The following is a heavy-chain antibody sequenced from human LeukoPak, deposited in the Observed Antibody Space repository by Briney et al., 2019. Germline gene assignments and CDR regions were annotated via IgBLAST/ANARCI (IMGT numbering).Heavy chain of an antibody. CDR3: ARDHLAYYYDSSGYSAEYFQH. J-gene: IGHJ1*01. D-gene: IGHD3-22*01. V-gene: IGHV3-48*01. Sequence: PGGSLRLSCAASGFTFSSYSMNWVRHAPGKGLEWVSYISRSRSTIYYADSVKGRFTISRDNAKNSLYLQMNSLRAEDTAVYHCARDHLAYYYDSSGYSAEYFQHWGQGTLVTVSS. CDR2: ISRSRSTI. CDR1: GFTFSSYS.